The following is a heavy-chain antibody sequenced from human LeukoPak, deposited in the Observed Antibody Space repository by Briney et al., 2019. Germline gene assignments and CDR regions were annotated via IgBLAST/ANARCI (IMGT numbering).Heavy chain of an antibody. CDR3: TRAGRYSYTELGY. CDR1: GFTFKVYW. V-gene: IGHV3-74*01. CDR2: INGDGSTT. J-gene: IGHJ4*02. Sequence: PGGSLRLSCAASGFTFKVYWMHGVPKAPGKGLVWVSRINGDGSTTSYADSVMGRFTISRDNAKNTLFLQMNSLRAEDTAVYYCTRAGRYSYTELGYWGQGTLVTVSS. D-gene: IGHD3-16*02.